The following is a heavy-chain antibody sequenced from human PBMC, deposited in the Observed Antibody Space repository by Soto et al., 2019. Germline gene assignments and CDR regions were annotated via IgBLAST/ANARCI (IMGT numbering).Heavy chain of an antibody. V-gene: IGHV3-30*18. CDR2: VSHDGSNT. J-gene: IGHJ4*02. CDR1: GFTFSDYA. D-gene: IGHD6-19*01. Sequence: VQLVESGGGVVQPGRSLRLSCAASGFTFSDYAMHWVRQAPGKGLEWVAVVSHDGSNTHYADSVKGRFTISRDSSKTTVCLQMTSLRAEDTAVYYCAKGGRQWLVTSDFYYWGQGALVTVSS. CDR3: AKGGRQWLVTSDFYY.